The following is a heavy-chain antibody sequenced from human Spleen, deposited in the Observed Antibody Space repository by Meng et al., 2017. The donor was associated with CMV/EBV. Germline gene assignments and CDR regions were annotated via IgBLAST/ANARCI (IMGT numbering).Heavy chain of an antibody. J-gene: IGHJ6*02. Sequence: SVKVSCKASGGTFSSYTISWVRQAPGQGLEWMGRIIPILGIANYAQKFQGRVTITADKSTSTAYMELSSLRSEDTAVYYCARTQVPAHVGSYRYYYFYAMDVWGQGTTVTVSS. D-gene: IGHD1-26*01. V-gene: IGHV1-69*02. CDR3: ARTQVPAHVGSYRYYYFYAMDV. CDR1: GGTFSSYT. CDR2: IIPILGIA.